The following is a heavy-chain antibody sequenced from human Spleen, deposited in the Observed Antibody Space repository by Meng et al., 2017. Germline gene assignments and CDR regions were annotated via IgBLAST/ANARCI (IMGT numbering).Heavy chain of an antibody. D-gene: IGHD3-10*01. CDR2: IYYSGSA. Sequence: SETLSLTCTVSRGSISSSRHYWGWIRQPPGKGLEWIGSIYYSGSAYYSPSLKSRVSISVDTSKNQFSLKMSFVTAADTAVYYCARGGFGDPTSFDYWGQGMLVTVSS. J-gene: IGHJ4*02. V-gene: IGHV4-39*07. CDR1: RGSISSSRHY. CDR3: ARGGFGDPTSFDY.